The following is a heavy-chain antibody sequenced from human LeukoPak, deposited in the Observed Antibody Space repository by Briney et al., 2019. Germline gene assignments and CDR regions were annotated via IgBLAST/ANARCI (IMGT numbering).Heavy chain of an antibody. CDR1: GYSFTSYW. CDR3: ARQPDTSGFPNY. J-gene: IGHJ4*02. Sequence: GESLKISCKGSGYSFTSYWIAWVRQMPGKGLEWMGIIYPGDSDTRYSPPFRGQVTISADKSISTAYLQWRTLKASDTAMYYCARQPDTSGFPNYWGQGTLVTVSS. V-gene: IGHV5-51*01. D-gene: IGHD3-22*01. CDR2: IYPGDSDT.